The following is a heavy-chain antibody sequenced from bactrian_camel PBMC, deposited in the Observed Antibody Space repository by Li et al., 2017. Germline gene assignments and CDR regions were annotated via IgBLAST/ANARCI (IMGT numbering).Heavy chain of an antibody. V-gene: IGHV3S1*01. Sequence: HVQLVESGGGLVQPGGSLRLSCAASGFTLSSCWMYWVRQAPGKGLEWVSGISKRGGTTYYADSMKGRFTISQDKTQNTIYLHLKNLKPEDTGTYYCVTDSPPPIGGRYFARPCVRIGYGMDFWGKGTQVTVS. D-gene: IGHD2*01. CDR1: GFTLSSCW. CDR2: ISKRGGTT. J-gene: IGHJ7*01.